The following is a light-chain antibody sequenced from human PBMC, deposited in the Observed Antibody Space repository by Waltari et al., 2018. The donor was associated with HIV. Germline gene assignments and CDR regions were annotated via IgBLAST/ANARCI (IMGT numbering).Light chain of an antibody. V-gene: IGLV3-1*01. CDR1: KLGAKY. CDR2: QDS. Sequence: SYELPQPPSVSVSPGQTASLTCSGDKLGAKYACWYQQKPGQSPVLVIYQDSKRPSGIPERFSGSNSGNTATLTISGTQAMDEADYYCQAWDSSTAGVFGTGTKVTVL. J-gene: IGLJ1*01. CDR3: QAWDSSTAGV.